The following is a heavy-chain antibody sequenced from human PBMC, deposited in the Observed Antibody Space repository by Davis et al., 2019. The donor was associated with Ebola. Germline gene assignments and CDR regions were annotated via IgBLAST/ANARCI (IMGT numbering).Heavy chain of an antibody. CDR2: INAGNGNT. CDR1: GYTFTSYA. D-gene: IGHD3-22*01. J-gene: IGHJ2*01. Sequence: AASVKVSCKASGYTFTSYAMHWVRQAPGQRLEWMGWINAGNGNTNYAQKLQGRVTMTTDTSTSTAYMELRSLRSDDTAVYYCARGMSLSMIVVVITPFDLWGRGTLVTVSS. CDR3: ARGMSLSMIVVVITPFDL. V-gene: IGHV1-3*01.